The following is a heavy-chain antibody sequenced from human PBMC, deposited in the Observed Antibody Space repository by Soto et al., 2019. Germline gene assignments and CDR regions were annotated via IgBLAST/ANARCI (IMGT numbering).Heavy chain of an antibody. CDR1: GGSISSYY. CDR2: IYYSGST. CDR3: ARDGAGIAAAGTYYYYGMDV. Sequence: PSETLSLTCTVSGGSISSYYWSWIRQPPGKGLEWIGYIYYSGSTNYNPSLKSRVTISVDTSKNQFSMKLSSVTAADTAVYYCARDGAGIAAAGTYYYYGMDVWGQGTTVTVYS. D-gene: IGHD6-13*01. V-gene: IGHV4-59*01. J-gene: IGHJ6*02.